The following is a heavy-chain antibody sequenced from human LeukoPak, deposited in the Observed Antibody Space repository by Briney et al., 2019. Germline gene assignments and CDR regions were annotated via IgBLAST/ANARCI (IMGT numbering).Heavy chain of an antibody. CDR3: ARHAVGATGAFDI. J-gene: IGHJ3*02. CDR1: GGSISSYY. CDR2: IYYSGST. D-gene: IGHD1-26*01. Sequence: SETLSLTCTVSGGSISSYYWSWIRQPPGKGLEWIGYIYYSGSTNYNPSLKSRVTISVDTSKNQFSLKLSSVTAADTAVYYCARHAVGATGAFDIWAKGQWSPSLQ. V-gene: IGHV4-59*08.